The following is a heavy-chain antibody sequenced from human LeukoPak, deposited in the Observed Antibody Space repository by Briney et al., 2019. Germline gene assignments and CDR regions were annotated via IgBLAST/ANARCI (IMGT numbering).Heavy chain of an antibody. D-gene: IGHD3-3*01. Sequence: GGSLRLSCAASGFTFSSYWMTWVRQAPGKGLEWVASINQDGSEKYYVDSVKGRFTISRDNAKSSLYLQMNSLRAEDTAVYYCARDYSHYDFWSGSVSHMDVWGKGTTVTVSS. V-gene: IGHV3-7*01. CDR3: ARDYSHYDFWSGSVSHMDV. CDR2: INQDGSEK. CDR1: GFTFSSYW. J-gene: IGHJ6*03.